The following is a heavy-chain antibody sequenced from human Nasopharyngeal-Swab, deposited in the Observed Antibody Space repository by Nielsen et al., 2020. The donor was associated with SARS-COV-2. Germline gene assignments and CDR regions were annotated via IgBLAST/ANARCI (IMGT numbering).Heavy chain of an antibody. CDR1: GFTFSSYW. CDR2: IKSDGSDT. V-gene: IGHV3-74*01. J-gene: IGHJ5*02. CDR3: AREGLIDP. Sequence: GESLKISCAASGFTFSSYWVHWIRQAPGKGLVWVSRIKSDGSDTRYADSVKGRFTISRDNAKNTLYLQMDSLRAEDTAVYYCAREGLIDPWGPGTLVTVSS.